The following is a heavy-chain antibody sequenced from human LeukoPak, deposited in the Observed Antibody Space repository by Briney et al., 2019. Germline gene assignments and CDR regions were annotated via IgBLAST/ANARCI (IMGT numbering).Heavy chain of an antibody. CDR1: GFTFSSYS. Sequence: GGSLRLSCAASGFTFSSYSMTWVRQAPGKGLEWVSSITRSSNYKYYADSLKGRFTISRDNAKNSLYLQMNSLRAEDTAVYYCARALYDGSGYYSHFDYWGQGTLVTVSS. J-gene: IGHJ4*02. CDR2: ITRSSNYK. V-gene: IGHV3-21*01. CDR3: ARALYDGSGYYSHFDY. D-gene: IGHD3-22*01.